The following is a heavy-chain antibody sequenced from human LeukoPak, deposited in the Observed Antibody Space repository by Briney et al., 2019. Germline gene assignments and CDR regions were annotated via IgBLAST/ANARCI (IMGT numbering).Heavy chain of an antibody. Sequence: SGGSLRLSCAASGFTFSSYAMSWVRQAPGKGLEWVSAISGSGGSTYYADSVKGRFTISRDNSKNTLYLQINSLRAEDTAVYYCAKVYYDFWSGYSHYYYYYMDVWGKGTTVTVSS. V-gene: IGHV3-23*01. D-gene: IGHD3-3*01. CDR3: AKVYYDFWSGYSHYYYYYMDV. J-gene: IGHJ6*03. CDR2: ISGSGGST. CDR1: GFTFSSYA.